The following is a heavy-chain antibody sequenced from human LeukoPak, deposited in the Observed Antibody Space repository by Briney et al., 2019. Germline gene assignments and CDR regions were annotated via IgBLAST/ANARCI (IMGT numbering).Heavy chain of an antibody. D-gene: IGHD1-26*01. CDR3: AKDRTVGASYWYFDL. CDR1: RFTFTSYA. V-gene: IGHV3-30-3*01. J-gene: IGHJ2*01. CDR2: ISHDGSNK. Sequence: GGPLRLSCAASRFTFTSYAMHWVRQAPGKGLDWVAVISHDGSNKYYADSVKGRFTISRDSSKNTLFLHMNTLRAEDTAIYYCAKDRTVGASYWYFDLWGRGTLVTVSS.